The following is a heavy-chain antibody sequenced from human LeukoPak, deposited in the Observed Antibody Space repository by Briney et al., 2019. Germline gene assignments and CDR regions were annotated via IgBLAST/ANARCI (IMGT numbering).Heavy chain of an antibody. V-gene: IGHV4-59*08. Sequence: SETLSLTCTVSGGFISSYYWSWIRQPPGKGLEWIGYIYYSGSTNYNPSLKSRVTISVDTSKNQFSLKLSSVTAADTAVYYCARLIGKQQLVPGYFDYWGQGTLVTVSS. D-gene: IGHD6-13*01. CDR1: GGFISSYY. CDR2: IYYSGST. CDR3: ARLIGKQQLVPGYFDY. J-gene: IGHJ4*02.